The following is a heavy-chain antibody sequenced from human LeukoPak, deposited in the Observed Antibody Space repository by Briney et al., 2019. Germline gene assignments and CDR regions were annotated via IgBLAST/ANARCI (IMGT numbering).Heavy chain of an antibody. CDR1: GGSISSSSYY. CDR3: ARLLGDDSSGYYYGNFYYFDY. V-gene: IGHV4-39*01. J-gene: IGHJ4*02. CDR2: IYYSGRT. D-gene: IGHD3-22*01. Sequence: RPSETLSLTCTVSGGSISSSSYYWGWIRQPPGKGLEWIGSIYYSGRTYYNPSLKSRVTISVDTSKNQFSLKLSSVTAEDTAVYYCARLLGDDSSGYYYGNFYYFDYWGQGTLVTVSS.